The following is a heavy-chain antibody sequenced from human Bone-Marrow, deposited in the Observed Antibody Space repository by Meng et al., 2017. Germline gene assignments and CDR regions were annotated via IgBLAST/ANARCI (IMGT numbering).Heavy chain of an antibody. V-gene: IGHV3-23*01. CDR1: GFTFSSYA. J-gene: IGHJ3*01. CDR2: ISGSGGST. CDR3: AKEYVSHSSGYDAFDV. Sequence: GESLKISCAASGFTFSSYAMSWVRQAPGKGLEWVSAISGSGGSTYYADSVKGRFTISRDDAKTSLYLQMNSLRAEDTAIYYCAKEYVSHSSGYDAFDVWGQGTVVTVSS. D-gene: IGHD3-22*01.